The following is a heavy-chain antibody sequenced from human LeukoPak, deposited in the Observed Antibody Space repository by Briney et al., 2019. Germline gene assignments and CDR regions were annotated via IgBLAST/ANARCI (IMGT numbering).Heavy chain of an antibody. CDR3: ATSRLGYCSGGSCYSLDY. CDR2: IIPIFGTA. V-gene: IGHV1-69*05. Sequence: ASVKVSCKASGGTFSSYAISWVRQAPGQGLESMGGIIPIFGTANYAQKFQGRVTVTTDESTSTAYMELSSLRSEDTAVYYCATSRLGYCSGGSCYSLDYWGQGTLVTVSS. CDR1: GGTFSSYA. D-gene: IGHD2-15*01. J-gene: IGHJ4*02.